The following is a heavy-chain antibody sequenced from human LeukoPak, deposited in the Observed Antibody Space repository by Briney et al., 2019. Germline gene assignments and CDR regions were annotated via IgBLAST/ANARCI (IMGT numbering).Heavy chain of an antibody. D-gene: IGHD6-6*01. CDR1: EFTFGTYA. V-gene: IGHV3-23*01. CDR3: ARDPYSSTWSYGMDV. CDR2: ISGSGGST. J-gene: IGHJ6*02. Sequence: GGSLRLSCAASEFTFGTYAMQWVRQAPGKGLEWVSGISGSGGSTWYADSVKGRFTISRDNSKNTLYLQMNSLRAEDTAVYYCARDPYSSTWSYGMDVWGQGTTVTVSS.